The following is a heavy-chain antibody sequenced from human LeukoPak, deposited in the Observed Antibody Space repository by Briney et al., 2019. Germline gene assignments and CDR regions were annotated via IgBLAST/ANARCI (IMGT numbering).Heavy chain of an antibody. J-gene: IGHJ4*02. V-gene: IGHV1-18*01. CDR3: ASVWRALGYTIDY. D-gene: IGHD5-18*01. CDR2: ISAYNGST. Sequence: VKVSCKASGYTFTSYGISWVRQAPGQGLEWMGWISAYNGSTNYAQKLQGRVTMTTDTSTSTAYMELRSLRSDDTAVYYCASVWRALGYTIDYWGQGTQVAVSS. CDR1: GYTFTSYG.